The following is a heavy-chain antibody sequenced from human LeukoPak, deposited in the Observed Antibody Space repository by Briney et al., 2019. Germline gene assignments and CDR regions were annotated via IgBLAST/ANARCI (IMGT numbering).Heavy chain of an antibody. V-gene: IGHV3-30*02. Sequence: GGSLRLSCAASGFTVSSYGMHWVRQAPGKGLEWVAFIRCDGSNKYYADSVKGRFTISRDNSKNTLYLQMNSLRAEDTAVYYCAKDLGGSSVFDYWGQGTLVTVSS. D-gene: IGHD1-26*01. CDR3: AKDLGGSSVFDY. J-gene: IGHJ4*02. CDR2: IRCDGSNK. CDR1: GFTVSSYG.